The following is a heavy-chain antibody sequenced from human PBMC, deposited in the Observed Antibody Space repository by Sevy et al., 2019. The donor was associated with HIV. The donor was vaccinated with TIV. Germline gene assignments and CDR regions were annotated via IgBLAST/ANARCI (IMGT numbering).Heavy chain of an antibody. D-gene: IGHD2-8*01. Sequence: SETLSLTCTVSGGSINRSSYYWGWIRQPPGKGLEWIASIHSGGNAYYNPSLKSRVTVSVDTSKNQVSLKRTSVTAADTAVYYCARQGGSCKTGPCYTFFDFWGQGTLVTVSS. V-gene: IGHV4-39*01. J-gene: IGHJ4*02. CDR1: GGSINRSSYY. CDR3: ARQGGSCKTGPCYTFFDF. CDR2: IHSGGNA.